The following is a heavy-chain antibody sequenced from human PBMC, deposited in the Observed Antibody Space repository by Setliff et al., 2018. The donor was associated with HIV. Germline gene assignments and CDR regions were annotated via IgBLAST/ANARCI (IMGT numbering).Heavy chain of an antibody. J-gene: IGHJ4*02. CDR2: IRYSGST. Sequence: PSETLSLTCTVSGGSISNSDHYWSWIRQSPGKGLEWIGYIRYSGSTDYNPSLKSRVTIAVDTYKNQFSLKLSSVTAADTAVYYCARGIDNFWSGYVRWGQGPLVPSPQ. CDR1: GGSISNSDHY. CDR3: ARGIDNFWSGYVR. D-gene: IGHD3-3*01. V-gene: IGHV4-30-4*01.